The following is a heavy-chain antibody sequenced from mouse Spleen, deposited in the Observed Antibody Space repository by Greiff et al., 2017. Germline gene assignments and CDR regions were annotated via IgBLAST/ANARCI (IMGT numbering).Heavy chain of an antibody. CDR2: IWSGGST. J-gene: IGHJ4*01. V-gene: IGHV2-2*02. CDR1: GFSLTSYG. D-gene: IGHD2-1*01. Sequence: VMLVESGPGLVQPSQSLSITCTVSGFSLTSYGVHWVRQSPGKGLEWLGVIWSGGSTDSNAAFISRLSISKDNSKSQVFFKMNSLQANDTAIYYCARNKGDGNYEGYAMDYWGQGTSVTVSS. CDR3: ARNKGDGNYEGYAMDY.